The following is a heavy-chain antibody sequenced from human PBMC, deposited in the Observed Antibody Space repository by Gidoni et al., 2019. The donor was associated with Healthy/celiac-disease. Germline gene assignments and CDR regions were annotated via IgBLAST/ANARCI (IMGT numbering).Heavy chain of an antibody. J-gene: IGHJ4*02. CDR2: IDWDDDK. CDR1: GFALSTSGKC. D-gene: IGHD3-22*01. Sequence: QVTLRESGPALVKPTQTLTLTGTVSGFALSTSGKCVSWIRQPPGKALEWLARIDWDDDKCYSTSLKTRLTISKDTSKNQVVLTMTNMDPVDTATYYCARIGDYYDSSGWDLFDYWGQGTLVTVSS. V-gene: IGHV2-70*15. CDR3: ARIGDYYDSSGWDLFDY.